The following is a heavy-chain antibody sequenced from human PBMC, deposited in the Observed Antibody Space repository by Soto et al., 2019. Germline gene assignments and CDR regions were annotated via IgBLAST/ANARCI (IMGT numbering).Heavy chain of an antibody. D-gene: IGHD3-22*01. CDR3: ARFSPPRKSYDSNPGWFDP. J-gene: IGHJ5*02. V-gene: IGHV4-59*01. Sequence: SETLSLTCTVSCGSLNSYYWTWIRQSPGKGLEWIGYVSSTGSTNYNPSLKSRVILSLDTSTSEVSLSLTSVTAADAAVYFCARFSPPRKSYDSNPGWFDPWGQGIMVT. CDR1: CGSLNSYY. CDR2: VSSTGST.